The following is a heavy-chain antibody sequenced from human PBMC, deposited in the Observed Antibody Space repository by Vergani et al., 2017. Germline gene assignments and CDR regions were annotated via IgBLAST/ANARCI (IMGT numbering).Heavy chain of an antibody. CDR3: AKDTKGFGELFYYGMDV. J-gene: IGHJ6*02. D-gene: IGHD3-10*01. Sequence: QVQLVETGGGVVQPGGSLRLYCATSGFSFNTYGAHWVRQAPGKGLEWVAFIGYDGRIKYNVDSVKGRFTISRDTSKKTLSLQMRSLRAEDTAVYYCAKDTKGFGELFYYGMDVWGQGTTVTVSS. CDR1: GFSFNTYG. V-gene: IGHV3-30*02. CDR2: IGYDGRIK.